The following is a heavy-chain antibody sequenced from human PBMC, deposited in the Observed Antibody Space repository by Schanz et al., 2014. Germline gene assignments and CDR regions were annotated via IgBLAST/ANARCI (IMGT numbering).Heavy chain of an antibody. Sequence: QVQLVQSGAEVKKPGASVKVSCKASGYTFTSHGISWVRQAPGQGLEWMGWISAYNGHTDYAQKLQGRVTLTPDTSTSTAYMELRNLRSDDTAVYYCARAKRFGDMDVWGQGTTVTVSS. CDR2: ISAYNGHT. CDR1: GYTFTSHG. V-gene: IGHV1-18*01. D-gene: IGHD3-10*01. CDR3: ARAKRFGDMDV. J-gene: IGHJ6*02.